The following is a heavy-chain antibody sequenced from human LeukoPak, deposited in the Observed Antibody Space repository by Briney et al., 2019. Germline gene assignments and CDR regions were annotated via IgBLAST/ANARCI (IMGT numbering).Heavy chain of an antibody. J-gene: IGHJ4*02. Sequence: SETLSLTCTVSGGSISSYYWSWIRQPPGQGLEWIGYIYYSGSTNYNPSLKSRVTISVDTSKNQFSLKLSSVTAADTAVYYCARDQGQWLAVDYWGQGTLVTVSS. D-gene: IGHD6-19*01. V-gene: IGHV4-59*01. CDR1: GGSISSYY. CDR3: ARDQGQWLAVDY. CDR2: IYYSGST.